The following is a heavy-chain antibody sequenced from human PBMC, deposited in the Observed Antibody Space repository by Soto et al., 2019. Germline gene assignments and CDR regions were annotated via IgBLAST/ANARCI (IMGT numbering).Heavy chain of an antibody. D-gene: IGHD3-3*01. CDR1: GGSISSYY. Sequence: SLTCTVSGGSISSYYWSWIRQPPGKGLEWIGYIYYSGSTNYNPSLKSRVTISVDTSKNQFSLKLSSVTAADTAVYYCARDVFGGLAANWFDPWGQGTLVTVSS. V-gene: IGHV4-59*01. CDR2: IYYSGST. CDR3: ARDVFGGLAANWFDP. J-gene: IGHJ5*02.